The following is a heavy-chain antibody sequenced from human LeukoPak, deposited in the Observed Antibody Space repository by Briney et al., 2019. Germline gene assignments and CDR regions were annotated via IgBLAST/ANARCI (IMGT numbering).Heavy chain of an antibody. CDR1: GFTFRSYW. CDR2: IKQDGSEK. Sequence: PGGSLRLSCAASGFTFRSYWMSWVRQAPGKGLEWVANIKQDGSEKFYVDSVRGRFTSSRDNAKNSLYLQMNSLRAEDTAVYYCARIRVRGDNYGWVYWGQGTLVTVSS. J-gene: IGHJ4*02. CDR3: ARIRVRGDNYGWVY. V-gene: IGHV3-7*01. D-gene: IGHD5-18*01.